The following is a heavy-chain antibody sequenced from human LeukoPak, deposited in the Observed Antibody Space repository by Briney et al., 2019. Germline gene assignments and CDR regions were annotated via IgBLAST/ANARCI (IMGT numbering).Heavy chain of an antibody. CDR2: IYYTGST. CDR1: GGSVGTYY. CDR3: ARDNSGSYMDY. Sequence: PSGTLSLTCTVSGGSVGTYYWTWIRQPPGKGLEWIGYIYYTGSTNYNPSLKSRVTISVDTSKNQFSLKLSSVTAADTAVYYCARDNSGSYMDYGGQGTLVTVSS. V-gene: IGHV4-59*02. J-gene: IGHJ4*02. D-gene: IGHD1-26*01.